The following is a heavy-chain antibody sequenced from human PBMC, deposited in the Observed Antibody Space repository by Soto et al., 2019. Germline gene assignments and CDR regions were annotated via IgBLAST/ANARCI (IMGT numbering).Heavy chain of an antibody. CDR3: AKDGDSNYYDSSGYFDY. V-gene: IGHV3-30*18. J-gene: IGHJ4*02. D-gene: IGHD3-22*01. CDR2: ISYDGSNK. CDR1: GFTFSSYG. Sequence: GGSLRLSCAASGFTFSSYGMHWVRQAPGKGLEWVAVISYDGSNKYYADSVKGRFTISRDNSKNTLYLQMNSLRAEDTAVYYWAKDGDSNYYDSSGYFDYWGQGTLVTVSS.